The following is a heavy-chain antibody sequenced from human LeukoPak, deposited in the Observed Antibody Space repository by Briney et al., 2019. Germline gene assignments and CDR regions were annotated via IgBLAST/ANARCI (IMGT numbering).Heavy chain of an antibody. D-gene: IGHD6-6*01. CDR2: IYYSGST. V-gene: IGHV4-59*01. J-gene: IGHJ4*02. CDR1: GGSISSYY. CDR3: ARGPYSSPYYFDY. Sequence: TSETLSLTCTVSGGSISSYYWSWIRQPPGKGLEWIGYIYYSGSTNYNPSLKSRVTISVDTSKNQFSLKLSSVTAADTAVYYCARGPYSSPYYFDYWGQGTLVTVSS.